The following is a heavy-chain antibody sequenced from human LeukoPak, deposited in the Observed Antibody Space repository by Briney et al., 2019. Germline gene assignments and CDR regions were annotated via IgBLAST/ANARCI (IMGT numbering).Heavy chain of an antibody. J-gene: IGHJ6*02. CDR2: IYYSGST. V-gene: IGHV4-59*01. D-gene: IGHD3-22*01. CDR1: GGSISSYY. Sequence: TSETLSLTCTVSGGSISSYYWSWIRQPPGKGLEWIGYIYYSGSTNYNPSLKSRVTISVDTSKNQFSLKLSSVTAADTAVYYCARAQWEYYYDSSGHTESYYYYYYGMDVWGQGTTVTVSS. CDR3: ARAQWEYYYDSSGHTESYYYYYYGMDV.